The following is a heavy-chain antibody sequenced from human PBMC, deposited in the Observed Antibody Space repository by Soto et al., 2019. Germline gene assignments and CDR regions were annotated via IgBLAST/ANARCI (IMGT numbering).Heavy chain of an antibody. CDR1: GFTCNSYD. CDR2: ILVGGST. D-gene: IGHD2-8*01. V-gene: IGHV3-23*01. J-gene: IGHJ3*02. Sequence: GGSLRLSCAASGFTCNSYDMSWVRQAPGKGLEWVSTILVGGSTHYPDSVKGRFTISRDNSKNTAFLQMNSLTAGDKAVYYCQKAPANGGGAFDICGQGTVVTVSS. CDR3: QKAPANGGGAFDI.